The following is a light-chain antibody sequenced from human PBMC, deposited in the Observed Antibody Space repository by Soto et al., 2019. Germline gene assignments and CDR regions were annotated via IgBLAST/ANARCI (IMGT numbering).Light chain of an antibody. CDR2: KAS. CDR3: QQYTGCSAT. J-gene: IGKJ4*01. V-gene: IGKV1-5*03. Sequence: DIQMTQSPSTLSASVGDRVTITCRASQSISSWLAWYQQKPGKAPNLLIYKASSLESGVPSRFSGSGSGTEFTLTVSSVQPDDSATYYCQQYTGCSATFGGGTKVEIK. CDR1: QSISSW.